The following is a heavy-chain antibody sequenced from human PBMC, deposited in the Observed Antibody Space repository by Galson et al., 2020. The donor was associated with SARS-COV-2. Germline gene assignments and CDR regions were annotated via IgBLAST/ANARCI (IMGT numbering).Heavy chain of an antibody. CDR1: GGSIRTSSYF. CDR2: IYYRGTT. D-gene: IGHD3-22*01. V-gene: IGHV4-39*01. J-gene: IGHJ4*02. Sequence: SETLSLTCTVSGGSIRTSSYFWAWIRQPPGKGLEWVGTIYYRGTTSYNPSLKSRVTMSIDTSKNQFSLKLPSVTAADTAVYYCARAFVYNYGSSGYPLAYFDYWGQGTLVTVSS. CDR3: ARAFVYNYGSSGYPLAYFDY.